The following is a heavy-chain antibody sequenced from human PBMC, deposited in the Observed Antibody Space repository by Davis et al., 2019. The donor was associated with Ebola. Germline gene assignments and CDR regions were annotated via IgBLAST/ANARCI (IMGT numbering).Heavy chain of an antibody. CDR2: IIGSGKTT. Sequence: PGGSLRLSCAASGFTFSDYYMSWIRQAPGKGLEWVACIIGSGKTTYYADSVEGRFNISRDNSKNTLSLQMNSVRGEDSAVYYCAKDKGFWVPPDWFGPWGQGVQVTVSS. CDR1: GFTFSDYY. D-gene: IGHD3-16*01. CDR3: AKDKGFWVPPDWFGP. V-gene: IGHV3-11*01. J-gene: IGHJ5*02.